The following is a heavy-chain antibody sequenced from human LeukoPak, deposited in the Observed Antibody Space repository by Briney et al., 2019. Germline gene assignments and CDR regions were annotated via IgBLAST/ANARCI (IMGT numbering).Heavy chain of an antibody. CDR1: GGSISSYY. CDR2: IHYSGST. D-gene: IGHD6-13*01. CDR3: AGRNKSPIAATGNWFDP. J-gene: IGHJ5*02. Sequence: SETLSLTCTVSGGSISSYYWDWIRQPPGKGLEWIGSIHYSGSTYYNPSLKSRVSISVDTSKNQFSLKLRSVTAADTAVHYCAGRNKSPIAATGNWFDPWGQGTLVTVSS. V-gene: IGHV4-39*07.